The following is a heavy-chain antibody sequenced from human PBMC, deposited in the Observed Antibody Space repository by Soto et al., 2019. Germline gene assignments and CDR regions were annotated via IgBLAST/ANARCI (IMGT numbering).Heavy chain of an antibody. V-gene: IGHV3-30-3*01. CDR1: GFTFSSHA. J-gene: IGHJ1*01. Sequence: GFLRLSCASSGFTFSSHAMHWVRQAPGKGLEWVAVISYDGSNKYYADSVKGRFTISRDNSKNTLYLQMNSLRAEDTAVYYCARLAGVWGSYRPSEYFQHWGQGTLVTVSS. CDR3: ARLAGVWGSYRPSEYFQH. CDR2: ISYDGSNK. D-gene: IGHD3-16*02.